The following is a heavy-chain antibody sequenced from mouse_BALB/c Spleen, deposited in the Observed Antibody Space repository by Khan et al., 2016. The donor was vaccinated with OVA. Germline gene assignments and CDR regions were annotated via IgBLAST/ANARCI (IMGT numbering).Heavy chain of an antibody. CDR2: IDPYYGDA. J-gene: IGHJ2*01. CDR1: GYSFTDYN. D-gene: IGHD2-1*01. Sequence: MQLEESGPELDKPGASVKISCKASGYSFTDYNMNWVKQSNEKSLEWIGNIDPYYGDAHYNQKFKGKATLTVDRSSSTAYMQLKSLTSEDSAVYYCTRLGTNYAFDYWGQGTTLTVSS. CDR3: TRLGTNYAFDY. V-gene: IGHV1-39*01.